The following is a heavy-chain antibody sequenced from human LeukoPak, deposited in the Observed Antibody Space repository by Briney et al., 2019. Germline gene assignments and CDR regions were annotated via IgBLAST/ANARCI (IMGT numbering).Heavy chain of an antibody. Sequence: GGSLRLSCAASGFTFSSYAMHWVRQAPGKGLEWVAVISYDGSNKYYADSVKGRFTISRDNSKNTLYLQMNSLRAEDTAVYYCAREIIVQRTPHGFDPWGQGTLVTVSS. V-gene: IGHV3-30*04. CDR1: GFTFSSYA. CDR3: AREIIVQRTPHGFDP. J-gene: IGHJ5*02. D-gene: IGHD2-8*01. CDR2: ISYDGSNK.